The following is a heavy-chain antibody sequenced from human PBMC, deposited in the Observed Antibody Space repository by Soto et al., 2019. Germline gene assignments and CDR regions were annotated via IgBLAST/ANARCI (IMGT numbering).Heavy chain of an antibody. Sequence: ASGPTLVNPTQTLTLTCTFSGFSLSTSGMRVNWIRQPPGKALEWLARIDWDDDKFYSTSLKTRLTISKDTSKNQVVLTMTNMDPVDTATYYCARITDYYYGMDVWGQGTTVTVSS. CDR2: IDWDDDK. CDR1: GFSLSTSGMR. J-gene: IGHJ6*02. CDR3: ARITDYYYGMDV. V-gene: IGHV2-70*04.